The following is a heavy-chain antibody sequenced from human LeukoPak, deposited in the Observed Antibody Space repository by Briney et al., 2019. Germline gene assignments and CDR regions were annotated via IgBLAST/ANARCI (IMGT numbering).Heavy chain of an antibody. J-gene: IGHJ4*02. CDR2: IYAGAQT. CDR3: ARGRVRGDFDY. CDR1: GFNVSRNY. D-gene: IGHD3-10*01. Sequence: GGSLRLSCAASGFNVSRNYMSWVRQAPGKGLEWVSVIYAGAQTYYADSVRGRFTISRHISKNTLYLQVNSLRAEDTAVYYCARGRVRGDFDYWGQGTLVTVSS. V-gene: IGHV3-53*04.